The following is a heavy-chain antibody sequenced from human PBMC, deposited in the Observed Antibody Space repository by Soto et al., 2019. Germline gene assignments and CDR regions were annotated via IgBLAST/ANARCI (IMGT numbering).Heavy chain of an antibody. Sequence: QVQLQESGPGLVKPSQTLSLTCTVSGGSITSDGYYWSWIRQLPGKGLEWIGYIYNSGSTHYNPSLKSRVIISLDTSKNQFSLKLSTVTDADTAVYYCARYHGASCYFDYWGQGTLVTVSS. D-gene: IGHD4-17*01. CDR1: GGSITSDGYY. CDR3: ARYHGASCYFDY. CDR2: IYNSGST. V-gene: IGHV4-31*03. J-gene: IGHJ4*02.